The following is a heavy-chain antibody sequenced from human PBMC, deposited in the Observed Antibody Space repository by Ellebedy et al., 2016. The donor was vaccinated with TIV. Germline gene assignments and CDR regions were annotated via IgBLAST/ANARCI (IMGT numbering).Heavy chain of an antibody. Sequence: KVSXXGSGYSFINYWIGWVRQMPGKGLEWMGIIYPGDSDTRYSPSFQGQVTISADKSISTAYLQWSSLKASDTAMYYCARFLDYGENRAFDYWGQGTLVTVSS. J-gene: IGHJ4*02. CDR1: GYSFINYW. CDR3: ARFLDYGENRAFDY. CDR2: IYPGDSDT. V-gene: IGHV5-51*01. D-gene: IGHD4-17*01.